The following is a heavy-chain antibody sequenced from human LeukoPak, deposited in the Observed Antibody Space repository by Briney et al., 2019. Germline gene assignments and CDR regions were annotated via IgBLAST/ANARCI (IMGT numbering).Heavy chain of an antibody. Sequence: ASVTVSCKVSGYTLTKLSMHWVRPAPGEGLEWMGGFDPEDGETIYAQKFQGRVTMTEDTSTDTAYMELSSPRSEDTAVYYCATDRYCSSTSCYNLDYWGQGTLVTVSS. CDR3: ATDRYCSSTSCYNLDY. V-gene: IGHV1-24*01. J-gene: IGHJ4*02. CDR2: FDPEDGET. CDR1: GYTLTKLS. D-gene: IGHD2-2*01.